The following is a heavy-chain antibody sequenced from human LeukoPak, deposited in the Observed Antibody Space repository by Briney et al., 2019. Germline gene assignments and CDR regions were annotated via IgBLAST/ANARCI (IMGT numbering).Heavy chain of an antibody. Sequence: PGGSLRLSCAASGFTFSSYPMSWVRQAPGKGLECVSTLSGSGSSTYYAESVKGRFTISRDNSKNTLYLQMNSLRAEDTAVYYCAKDSAWSGSQGMDVWGQGTTVTVSS. CDR1: GFTFSSYP. CDR2: LSGSGSST. CDR3: AKDSAWSGSQGMDV. V-gene: IGHV3-23*01. J-gene: IGHJ6*02. D-gene: IGHD3-3*01.